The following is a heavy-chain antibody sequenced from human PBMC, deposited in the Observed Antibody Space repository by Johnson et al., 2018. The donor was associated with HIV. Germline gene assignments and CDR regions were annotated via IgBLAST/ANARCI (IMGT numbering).Heavy chain of an antibody. Sequence: QVQLVESGGGVVRPGRSLRLYCAASGFTFSNYPMHWVRQAPGKGLEWVAVISFDGSNKFYADSVKGRFTISRDNSKNTLYLQMNSLRAEDTAVYFCASGDDDGFWGQGTKVTVSS. D-gene: IGHD5-12*01. CDR2: ISFDGSNK. CDR1: GFTFSNYP. V-gene: IGHV3-30*14. J-gene: IGHJ3*01. CDR3: ASGDDDGF.